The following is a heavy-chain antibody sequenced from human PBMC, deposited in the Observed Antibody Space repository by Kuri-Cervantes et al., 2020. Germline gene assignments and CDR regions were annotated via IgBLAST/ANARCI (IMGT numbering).Heavy chain of an antibody. Sequence: LSLTCAASGFTFDDYAMHWVRQAPGKGLEWVSGISWNSGSIGYADSVKGRFTISRDNAKNSLYLQMNSLRAEDTALYYCARRISGDHYYFDYWGQGTLVTVSS. CDR2: ISWNSGSI. D-gene: IGHD4-17*01. J-gene: IGHJ4*02. CDR1: GFTFDDYA. CDR3: ARRISGDHYYFDY. V-gene: IGHV3-9*01.